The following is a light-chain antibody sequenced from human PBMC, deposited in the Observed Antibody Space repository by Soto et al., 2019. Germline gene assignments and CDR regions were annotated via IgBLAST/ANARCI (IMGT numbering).Light chain of an antibody. J-gene: IGLJ2*01. CDR1: SSNIGAGYD. CDR3: QSYDSSLSAVV. Sequence: QSVLTQPPSVSGAPGQRVTISCTGSSSNIGAGYDVHWYQQLPGTVPKVLIYGNSNRPSGVPDRFSGSKSGTSASLAITGLQAEDGADYYCQSYDSSLSAVVFGGGTKLTVL. CDR2: GNS. V-gene: IGLV1-40*01.